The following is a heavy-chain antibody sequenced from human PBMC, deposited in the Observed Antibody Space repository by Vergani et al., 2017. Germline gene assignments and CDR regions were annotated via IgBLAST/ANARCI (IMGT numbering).Heavy chain of an antibody. CDR1: GFSLSNARLG. J-gene: IGHJ4*02. Sequence: QVTLKESGPVLVKPTETLTLTCTVSGFSLSNARLGVSWIRQPPGKALEWLAHIFSNDQKSYSTSLKSRLTISKDTSKSQVVLTMTNMDPVDTATYYCARSDVVRGVISFDYWGQGTLVTVSS. CDR2: IFSNDQK. CDR3: ARSDVVRGVISFDY. D-gene: IGHD3-10*01. V-gene: IGHV2-26*01.